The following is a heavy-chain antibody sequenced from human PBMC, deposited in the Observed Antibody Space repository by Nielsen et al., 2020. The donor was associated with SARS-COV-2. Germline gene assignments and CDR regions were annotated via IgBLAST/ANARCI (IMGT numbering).Heavy chain of an antibody. D-gene: IGHD3-22*01. V-gene: IGHV3-9*01. CDR2: ISWNGGSI. CDR1: GFSLDDYA. J-gene: IGHJ4*02. CDR3: ARGDYDSSGYHGPLDY. Sequence: SLRLSCAASGFSLDDYAMHWVRQVPGKGREWVSGISWNGGSIGYAHSVKGRFTISRDNAKNSLFLQMNSLRAVDTALYFCARGDYDSSGYHGPLDYWGQGALVTVSS.